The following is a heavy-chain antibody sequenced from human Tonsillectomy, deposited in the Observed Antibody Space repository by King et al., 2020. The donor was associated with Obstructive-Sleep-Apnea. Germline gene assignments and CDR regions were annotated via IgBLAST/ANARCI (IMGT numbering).Heavy chain of an antibody. V-gene: IGHV4-59*01. CDR3: ARAHNVFRYFDWLL. CDR2: IYYSGST. J-gene: IGHJ4*02. CDR1: GGAISSYY. D-gene: IGHD3-9*01. Sequence: VQLQESGPGLVKPSETLSLTCTVSGGAISSYYWSWIRQPPGTGLEWIGDIYYSGSTNYNPSLKSRVTISVDTSKNQFSLKLSSVTAADTAVYFCARAHNVFRYFDWLLWGQGTLVTVSS.